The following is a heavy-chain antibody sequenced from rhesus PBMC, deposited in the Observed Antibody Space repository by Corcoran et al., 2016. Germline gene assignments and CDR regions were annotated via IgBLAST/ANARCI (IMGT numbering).Heavy chain of an antibody. Sequence: EAQLMETGGGLVQPGGSLRVSGAASGFTFSDHYLQWVRQAPGKGLEWVGLIRNKADGETTDYAASVKGRFTISRDDSKSITYLQMNNLKTEDTAVYYCARTVIGYWGQGVLVTVSS. V-gene: IGHV3S30*01. CDR2: IRNKADGETT. J-gene: IGHJ4*01. CDR1: GFTFSDHY. CDR3: ARTVIGY.